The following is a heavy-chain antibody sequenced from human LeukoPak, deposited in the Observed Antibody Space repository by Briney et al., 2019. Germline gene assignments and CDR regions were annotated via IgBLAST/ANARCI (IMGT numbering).Heavy chain of an antibody. Sequence: ASVKVSCKASGYTFTSCGISWVRQAPGQGLEWMGWVSAYNGNTNYAQKLQGRVTMTTDTSTSTDYMELRSLRSDDTAVYYCARDSHIVVVPAAPPDYWGQGTLVTVSS. J-gene: IGHJ4*02. V-gene: IGHV1-18*01. D-gene: IGHD2-2*01. CDR1: GYTFTSCG. CDR2: VSAYNGNT. CDR3: ARDSHIVVVPAAPPDY.